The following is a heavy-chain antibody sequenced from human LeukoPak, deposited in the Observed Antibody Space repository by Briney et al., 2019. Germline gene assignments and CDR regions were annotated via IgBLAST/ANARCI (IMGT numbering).Heavy chain of an antibody. J-gene: IGHJ4*02. V-gene: IGHV4-39*01. D-gene: IGHD3/OR15-3a*01. CDR3: ARHDFWNGNYVVGSFDH. Sequence: SETLSLTCTLSGGSLTSSSYYWGWVRQPPGKGLEWIGTIYYSGRTHYSPSLKSRLTISADTSKSQFSLKLSSVTAADTAVYYCARHDFWNGNYVVGSFDHWGQGTLVTVSS. CDR2: IYYSGRT. CDR1: GGSLTSSSYY.